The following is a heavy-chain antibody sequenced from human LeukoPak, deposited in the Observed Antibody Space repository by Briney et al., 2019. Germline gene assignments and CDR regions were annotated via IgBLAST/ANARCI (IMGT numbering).Heavy chain of an antibody. V-gene: IGHV3-21*04. J-gene: IGHJ4*02. CDR1: GFIFSDYS. Sequence: GGSLRLSCAASGFIFSDYSMNWVRQAPGQGLEWVSSISSMSTYAYYADSVRGRFTISRDSAKNSLFLQMDSLRADDTAVYYCAREILRDGSYLIEDWGQGILVTVSS. D-gene: IGHD1-26*01. CDR2: ISSMSTYA. CDR3: AREILRDGSYLIED.